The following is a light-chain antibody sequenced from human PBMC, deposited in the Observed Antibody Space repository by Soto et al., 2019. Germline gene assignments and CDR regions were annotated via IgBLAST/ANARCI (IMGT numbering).Light chain of an antibody. V-gene: IGKV3-20*01. J-gene: IGKJ1*01. CDR2: GAS. CDR3: QQYASSPWT. Sequence: EIVLMQSPGTPSLSPGERATLSCRASQTVYNNYLAWYQQKPGQAPRLLIYGASSRATDIPDRFSGSGYGTDFTRTIIRLEPEDFAVYYCQQYASSPWTFGQGTRVEIK. CDR1: QTVYNNY.